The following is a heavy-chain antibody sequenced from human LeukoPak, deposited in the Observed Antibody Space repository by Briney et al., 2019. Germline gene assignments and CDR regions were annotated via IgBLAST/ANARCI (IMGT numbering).Heavy chain of an antibody. V-gene: IGHV3-23*01. J-gene: IGHJ4*02. Sequence: GGFLRLSCAASGFTFSSYAMSWVRQAPGKGLEWVSAISGSGGSTYYADSVKGRFTISRDNSKNTLYLQMNSLRAEDTAVYYCAKVHFYDSSGYHITSDFDYWGQGTLVTVSS. CDR1: GFTFSSYA. CDR3: AKVHFYDSSGYHITSDFDY. D-gene: IGHD3-22*01. CDR2: ISGSGGST.